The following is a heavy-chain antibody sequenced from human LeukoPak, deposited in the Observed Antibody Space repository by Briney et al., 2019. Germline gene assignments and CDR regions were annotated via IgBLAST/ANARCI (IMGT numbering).Heavy chain of an antibody. V-gene: IGHV3-53*01. Sequence: GGSLRLSCAASGFTVSSNYMSWVRQAPGKGLEWVSVIYSGGSTYYADSVKGRFTISRDNSKNTLYLQMNSLRAEDTAVYYCARSRGGGCTNGVCYRLPYYYYGMDVWGQGTTVTVSS. CDR2: IYSGGST. CDR3: ARSRGGGCTNGVCYRLPYYYYGMDV. D-gene: IGHD2-8*01. J-gene: IGHJ6*02. CDR1: GFTVSSNY.